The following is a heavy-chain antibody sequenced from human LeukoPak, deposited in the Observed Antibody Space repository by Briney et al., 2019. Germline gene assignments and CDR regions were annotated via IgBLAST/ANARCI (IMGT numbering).Heavy chain of an antibody. Sequence: SETLSLTCTVAGGSISSYYWSCIRQPPRKGLAWIGYIYYSGSTNYNPSLKSRVTISVDTSKNQFSLKLSSVTAADTAVYYCARREWARVGFDPWGQGTLVTVSS. V-gene: IGHV4-59*08. CDR2: IYYSGST. CDR3: ARREWARVGFDP. J-gene: IGHJ5*02. D-gene: IGHD3-3*01. CDR1: GGSISSYY.